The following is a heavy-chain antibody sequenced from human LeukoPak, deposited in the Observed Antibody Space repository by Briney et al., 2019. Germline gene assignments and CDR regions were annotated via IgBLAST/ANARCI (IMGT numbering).Heavy chain of an antibody. D-gene: IGHD1-26*01. J-gene: IGHJ3*02. CDR2: ISYDGSNE. CDR1: GFTFSSYG. Sequence: PGGSLRLSCAASGFTFSSYGMHWVRQAPGKGLEWVAVISYDGSNEYYADSVKGRFTISRDNSKNTLYLQMNSLRAEDTAVYYCAKESGSYYVSGGEEYAFDIWGQGTMVTVSS. V-gene: IGHV3-30*18. CDR3: AKESGSYYVSGGEEYAFDI.